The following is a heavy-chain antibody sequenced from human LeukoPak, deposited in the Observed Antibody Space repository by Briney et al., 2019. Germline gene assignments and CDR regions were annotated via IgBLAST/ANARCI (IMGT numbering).Heavy chain of an antibody. V-gene: IGHV3-30-3*01. Sequence: GGSLRLSCAASGFTFSSYAMHWFRQAPGKGLEGVAVISNDGSNKYYADSVKGRFTISRDNSKKTLYLQMNSLRAEDTAVYYCARDGAEMATTFDYWGQGTLVTVSS. J-gene: IGHJ4*02. CDR1: GFTFSSYA. CDR3: ARDGAEMATTFDY. D-gene: IGHD5-24*01. CDR2: ISNDGSNK.